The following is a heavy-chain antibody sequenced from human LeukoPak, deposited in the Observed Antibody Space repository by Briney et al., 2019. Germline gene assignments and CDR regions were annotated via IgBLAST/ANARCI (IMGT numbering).Heavy chain of an antibody. V-gene: IGHV3-23*01. Sequence: GGSLRLSCAASGFTFSRYAMSWVRQAPGKGLEWVSATSGSGGSTYYADSVKGQFTISRDNSKNTLYMQMNSLRAEDTAVYYCAKATKNWGSGNYFDYWGQGTLVTVSS. J-gene: IGHJ4*02. D-gene: IGHD7-27*01. CDR2: TSGSGGST. CDR3: AKATKNWGSGNYFDY. CDR1: GFTFSRYA.